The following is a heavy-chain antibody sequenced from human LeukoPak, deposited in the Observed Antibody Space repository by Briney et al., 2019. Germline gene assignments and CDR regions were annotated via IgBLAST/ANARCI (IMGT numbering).Heavy chain of an antibody. CDR3: AKTRDTVLNEY. Sequence: ASVKVSCKASGYIFNNYGISWVRQAPGQGLEWMGWISPYNGHTNFAPNLQDRLTMTTDTSTSTAYMELRSLRSDDTAVYYCAKTRDTVLNEYWGQGTLVTVSS. V-gene: IGHV1-18*01. CDR2: ISPYNGHT. CDR1: GYIFNNYG. J-gene: IGHJ4*02.